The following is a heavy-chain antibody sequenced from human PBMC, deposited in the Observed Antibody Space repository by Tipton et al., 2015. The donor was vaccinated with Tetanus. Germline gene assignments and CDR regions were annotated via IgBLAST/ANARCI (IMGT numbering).Heavy chain of an antibody. CDR3: VRGRGLGAYSFGFEY. Sequence: TLSLTCTVSGVSISGYYWSWIRQPAGKGLEWIGRVDRSGTTTYNPSLKGRVTMSLDTSKNQFSLKLTSVTAADTAVYYCVRGRGLGAYSFGFEYWGQGALVTVSS. J-gene: IGHJ4*02. V-gene: IGHV4-4*07. D-gene: IGHD5-12*01. CDR2: VDRSGTT. CDR1: GVSISGYY.